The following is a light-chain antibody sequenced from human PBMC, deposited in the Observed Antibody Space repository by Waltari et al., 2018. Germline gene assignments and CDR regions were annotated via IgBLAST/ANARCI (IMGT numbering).Light chain of an antibody. V-gene: IGLV3-1*01. J-gene: IGLJ3*02. CDR1: NFGDDN. Sequence: YELTQTLAVSVSPGQTATITRSGTNFGDDNVCWYQQKPGQSLVLIIYHGAKRPSGISERFHGSNSGNTATLTIRGTQAMDDGDYYCQAWDSSTGVFGGGTKLTVL. CDR3: QAWDSSTGV. CDR2: HGA.